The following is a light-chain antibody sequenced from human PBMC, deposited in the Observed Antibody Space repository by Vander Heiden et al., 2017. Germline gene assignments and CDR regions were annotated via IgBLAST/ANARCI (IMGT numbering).Light chain of an antibody. CDR3: QQRSNWPWT. CDR2: DAS. Sequence: EIVLTQSPATLSLSPGERATLSCRASQSVSRYLAWYQQKPGQAPRLLNYDASNRATGIPARFSGSGSGTDFTLTISSLEPEDFAVYYCQQRSNWPWTFGQGTKVEIK. V-gene: IGKV3-11*01. CDR1: QSVSRY. J-gene: IGKJ1*01.